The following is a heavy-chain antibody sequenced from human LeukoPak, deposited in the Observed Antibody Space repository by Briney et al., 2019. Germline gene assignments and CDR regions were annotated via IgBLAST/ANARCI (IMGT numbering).Heavy chain of an antibody. V-gene: IGHV3-33*01. J-gene: IGHJ4*02. D-gene: IGHD4-11*01. CDR3: ARDAQRGFDYSNSLEN. CDR2: IWSDGTNQ. CDR1: GFTFNHYG. Sequence: PGGSLRLSCAAAGFTFNHYGMHWVRQAPGKGPEWVAVIWSDGTNQYYADSVKGRFTISRDDSGNTVYLQMNSLRPEDTGVYYCARDAQRGFDYSNSLENWGQGTPVTVST.